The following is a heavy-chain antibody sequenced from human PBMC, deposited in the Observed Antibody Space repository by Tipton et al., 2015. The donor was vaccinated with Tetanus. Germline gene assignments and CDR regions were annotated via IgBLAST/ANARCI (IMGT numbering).Heavy chain of an antibody. CDR2: ITGSGVGT. Sequence: SLRLSCAASGFTFRSYGMHWVRLAPGKGLEWVAVITGSGVGTYYSDSVKGRFTVSRDNSRNTLYLQLNSLRVEDTAVYYCATARNKVSITRLQYWGPGTLVTVSS. CDR3: ATARNKVSITRLQY. CDR1: GFTFRSYG. V-gene: IGHV3-23*01. J-gene: IGHJ4*02. D-gene: IGHD3-10*01.